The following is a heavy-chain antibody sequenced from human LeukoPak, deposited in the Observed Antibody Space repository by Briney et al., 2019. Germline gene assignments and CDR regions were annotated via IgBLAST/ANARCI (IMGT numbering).Heavy chain of an antibody. V-gene: IGHV4-30-4*01. Sequence: SETLSLTCTVSGGSISSGDYYWSWIRQPPGKGLEWIWYIYYSGSTYYNPSLKSRVTISVDTSKNQFSLKLSSVTAADTAVYYCARGDYYDSSGYYPPDYWGQGTLVTVSS. J-gene: IGHJ4*02. CDR3: ARGDYYDSSGYYPPDY. D-gene: IGHD3-22*01. CDR1: GGSISSGDYY. CDR2: IYYSGST.